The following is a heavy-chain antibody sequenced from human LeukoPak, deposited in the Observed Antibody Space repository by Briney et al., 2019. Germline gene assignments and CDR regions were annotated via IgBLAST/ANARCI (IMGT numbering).Heavy chain of an antibody. J-gene: IGHJ4*02. D-gene: IGHD4-17*01. CDR2: INHRGST. Sequence: PSETLSLTCAVYGGSFSGYYWSWIRQPPGKGLEGMGEINHRGSTNYNPSLKSRVTISVDTSKNQFSLKLSSVTAADTAVYYCARGNTVTLPNYWGQGTLVTVSS. V-gene: IGHV4-34*01. CDR3: ARGNTVTLPNY. CDR1: GGSFSGYY.